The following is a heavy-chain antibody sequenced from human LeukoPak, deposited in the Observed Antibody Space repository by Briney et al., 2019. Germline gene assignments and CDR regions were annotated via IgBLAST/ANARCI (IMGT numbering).Heavy chain of an antibody. Sequence: ASVKVSCKASGYTFTGYCMHWVRQAPGQGLEWMGRINPNSGGTNYAQKFQGRVTTTRDTSISTAYMELSRLRSDDTAVYYCARDLDCTNGVCYTSAAFDIWGQGTMATVSS. J-gene: IGHJ3*02. CDR3: ARDLDCTNGVCYTSAAFDI. D-gene: IGHD2-8*01. CDR2: INPNSGGT. CDR1: GYTFTGYC. V-gene: IGHV1-2*06.